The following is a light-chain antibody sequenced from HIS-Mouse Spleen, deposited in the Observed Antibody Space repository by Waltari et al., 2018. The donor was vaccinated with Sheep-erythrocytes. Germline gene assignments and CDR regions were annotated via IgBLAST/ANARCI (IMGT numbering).Light chain of an antibody. Sequence: QSALTQPPSASGSPGQSVTISWPGTSSHVGGSHYVSWYQQHPGKAPKLMIYGVSKRPSGVPDRFSGSKSGNTASLTVSGLQAEDEADYYCSSYAGSNNWVFGGGTKLTVL. CDR3: SSYAGSNNWV. CDR2: GVS. J-gene: IGLJ3*02. V-gene: IGLV2-8*01. CDR1: SSHVGGSHY.